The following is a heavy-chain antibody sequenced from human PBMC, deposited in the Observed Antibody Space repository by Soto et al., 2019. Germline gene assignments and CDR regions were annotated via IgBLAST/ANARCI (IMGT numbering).Heavy chain of an antibody. Sequence: EVQLVESGGGLVQPGGSLKLSCAASGFTFSGSAMHWVRQASGKGLEWVGRIRSTANSYATEYAASVKGRLTISRDDSKNPASLQKNSLKIEDTAVYCSTSHASGGGGFDLGGQWTMVTVSS. V-gene: IGHV3-73*02. J-gene: IGHJ3*01. CDR2: IRSTANSYAT. D-gene: IGHD1-26*01. CDR3: TSHASGGGGFDL. CDR1: GFTFSGSA.